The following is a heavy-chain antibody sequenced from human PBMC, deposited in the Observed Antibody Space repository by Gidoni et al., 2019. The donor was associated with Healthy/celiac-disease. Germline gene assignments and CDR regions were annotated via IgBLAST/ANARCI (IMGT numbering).Heavy chain of an antibody. J-gene: IGHJ5*02. CDR1: GFTFSSYE. V-gene: IGHV3-48*03. Sequence: EVQLVESGGGLVQPGGSLRLSCAASGFTFSSYEMNWVRQAPGKGLEWVSYISSSGSTIYYADSVKGRFTISRDNAKNSLYLQMNSLRAEETAVYYCARDPPRDLQPWGQGTLVTVSS. CDR3: ARDPPRDLQP. D-gene: IGHD2-21*01. CDR2: ISSSGSTI.